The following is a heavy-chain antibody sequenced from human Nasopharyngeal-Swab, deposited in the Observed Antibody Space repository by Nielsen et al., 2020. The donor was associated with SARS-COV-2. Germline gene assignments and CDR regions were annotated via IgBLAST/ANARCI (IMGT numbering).Heavy chain of an antibody. J-gene: IGHJ4*02. CDR3: ARSTYYYDSSGYSFDY. CDR2: INAGNGNT. D-gene: IGHD3-22*01. Sequence: SVNVSCKASGYTFTSYAMHWVRQAPGQRREWMGWINAGNGNTKYSQKFQGRVTITRDTSASTAYMELSSLRSEDTAVYYCARSTYYYDSSGYSFDYWGQGTLVTVSS. CDR1: GYTFTSYA. V-gene: IGHV1-3*01.